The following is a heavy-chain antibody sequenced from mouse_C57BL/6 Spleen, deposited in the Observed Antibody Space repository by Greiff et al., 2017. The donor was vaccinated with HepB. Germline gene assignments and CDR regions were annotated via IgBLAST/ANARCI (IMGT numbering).Heavy chain of an antibody. CDR1: GYTFTDYE. V-gene: IGHV1-15*01. Sequence: QVQLQQSGAELVRPGASVTLSCKASGYTFTDYEMHWVKQTPVHGLEWIGAIDPETGGTAYNQKFKGKAILTADKSSSTAYMELRSLTSEDSAVYYCIRLGGLPFDYWGQGTTLTVSS. J-gene: IGHJ2*01. CDR2: IDPETGGT. CDR3: IRLGGLPFDY. D-gene: IGHD3-1*01.